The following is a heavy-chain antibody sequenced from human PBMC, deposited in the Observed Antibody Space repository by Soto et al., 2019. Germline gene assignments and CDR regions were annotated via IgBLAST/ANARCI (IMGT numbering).Heavy chain of an antibody. D-gene: IGHD6-19*01. Sequence: QVQLVQSGAEVKKPGSSVKVSCKASGGTFSSYAISWVRQAPGQGLEWMGGIIPIFGTANYAQKFQGRVTITADESTSTAYMELSSLRSEDTAVYYCARGEADAKFSVWYVRTYYYYGMDVWGQGTTVTVSS. CDR3: ARGEADAKFSVWYVRTYYYYGMDV. J-gene: IGHJ6*02. CDR1: GGTFSSYA. CDR2: IIPIFGTA. V-gene: IGHV1-69*01.